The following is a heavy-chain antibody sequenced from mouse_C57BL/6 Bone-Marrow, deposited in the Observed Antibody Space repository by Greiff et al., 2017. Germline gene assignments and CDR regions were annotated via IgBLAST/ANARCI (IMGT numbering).Heavy chain of an antibody. Sequence: VKLLESGAELARPGASVKLSCKASGYTFTSYGISWVQQRTGQGLAWIGELCPRSGTTYYNEKFKGKATLTADKYASTAYMELRSLTSEDSAVYFFARSMGGYFDYWGQGTTLTVSS. CDR2: LCPRSGTT. CDR3: ARSMGGYFDY. V-gene: IGHV1-81*01. J-gene: IGHJ2*01. CDR1: GYTFTSYG.